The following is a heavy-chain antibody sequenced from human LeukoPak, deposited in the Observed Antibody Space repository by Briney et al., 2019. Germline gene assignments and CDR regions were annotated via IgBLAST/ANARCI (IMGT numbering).Heavy chain of an antibody. CDR2: ISAYNGNT. V-gene: IGHV1-18*04. J-gene: IGHJ4*02. Sequence: ASVTVSCKASGYTFTSYGISWVRQAPGQGLEWMGWISAYNGNTNYAQKPQGRVTMTTDTSTSTAYMELRSLRSDDTAVYYCARQATWEVSVDYWGQGTLVTVSS. CDR3: ARQATWEVSVDY. D-gene: IGHD5-12*01. CDR1: GYTFTSYG.